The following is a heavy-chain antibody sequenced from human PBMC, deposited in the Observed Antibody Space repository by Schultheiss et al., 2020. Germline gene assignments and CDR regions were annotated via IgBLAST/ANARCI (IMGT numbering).Heavy chain of an antibody. J-gene: IGHJ4*02. CDR3: AKDSLNITVAGGYFEY. Sequence: GGSLRLSCAASGFTFSSYAMSWVRQAPGKGLEWVSYISSSSSTIYYADSVKGRFTISRDNAKNTLYLQMNSLRAEDTALYYCAKDSLNITVAGGYFEYWGQGTVVTVSS. CDR1: GFTFSSYA. V-gene: IGHV3-48*01. CDR2: ISSSSSTI. D-gene: IGHD6-19*01.